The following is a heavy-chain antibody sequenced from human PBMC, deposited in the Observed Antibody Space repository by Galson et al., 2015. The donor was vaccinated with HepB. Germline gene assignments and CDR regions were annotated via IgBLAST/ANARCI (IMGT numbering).Heavy chain of an antibody. J-gene: IGHJ4*02. CDR2: TYYRSKWYN. D-gene: IGHD6-19*01. Sequence: CAISGDSVSSHSAAWNWIRQSPSRGLEWLGRTYYRSKWYNDYAVSVKSRITINPDTSKNQFSLQLNSVTPEDTAVYYCARDSGQWLVRGYYFDYWGQGTLVTVSS. V-gene: IGHV6-1*01. CDR3: ARDSGQWLVRGYYFDY. CDR1: GDSVSSHSAA.